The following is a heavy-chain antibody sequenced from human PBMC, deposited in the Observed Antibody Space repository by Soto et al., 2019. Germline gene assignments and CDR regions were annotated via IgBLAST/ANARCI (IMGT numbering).Heavy chain of an antibody. D-gene: IGHD3-3*02. Sequence: SETLSLTCTVSGGSVSSGSYYWSWIRQPPGKGLEWIGYIYYSGSTNYNPSLKSRVTISVDTSKNQFSLKLSSVTAADTAVYYCARDRIFGVVTPRNYYGMDVWGQGTTVTVSS. CDR2: IYYSGST. J-gene: IGHJ6*02. V-gene: IGHV4-61*01. CDR3: ARDRIFGVVTPRNYYGMDV. CDR1: GGSVSSGSYY.